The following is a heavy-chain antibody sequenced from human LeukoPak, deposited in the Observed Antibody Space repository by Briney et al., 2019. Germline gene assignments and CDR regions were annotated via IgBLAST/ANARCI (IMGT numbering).Heavy chain of an antibody. J-gene: IGHJ3*02. Sequence: ASVKVSCKASGGTFSSYAISWVRQAPGQGLEWMGRIIPILGIANYAQKFQGRVTITADKSTGTAYMELSSLRSEDTAVYYCARWDTGDDAFDIWGQGTMVTVSS. D-gene: IGHD5-18*01. CDR3: ARWDTGDDAFDI. CDR2: IIPILGIA. V-gene: IGHV1-69*04. CDR1: GGTFSSYA.